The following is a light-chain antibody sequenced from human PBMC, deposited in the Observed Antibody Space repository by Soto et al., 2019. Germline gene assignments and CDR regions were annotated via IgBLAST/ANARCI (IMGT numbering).Light chain of an antibody. CDR1: SSNIGDNY. CDR2: DNN. Sequence: QSVLTQPPSVSAAPGQRVTISCAGSSSNIGDNYVSWYQQFPGTAPKLLIYDNNKRPSGIPDRFSGSKSGTSATLGITGLQTGDEAEYYCATRDTGTGVFGGGTKVTVL. CDR3: ATRDTGTGV. J-gene: IGLJ3*02. V-gene: IGLV1-51*01.